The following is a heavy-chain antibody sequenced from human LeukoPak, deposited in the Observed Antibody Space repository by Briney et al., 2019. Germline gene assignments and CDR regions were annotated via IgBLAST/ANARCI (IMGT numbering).Heavy chain of an antibody. CDR3: AKDRLLSVYSYFHT. CDR2: IWYDGSNE. CDR1: GFTFSDYA. V-gene: IGHV3-33*06. Sequence: PGGSLRLSCAASGFTFSDYAMHWVRQAPGKGLEWVAVIWYDGSNEYYVDSVKGRFTISRDNSNNTLYLQMNSLRAEDTAVYYCAKDRLLSVYSYFHTGARAPWSASPQ. J-gene: IGHJ1*01. D-gene: IGHD2-8*01.